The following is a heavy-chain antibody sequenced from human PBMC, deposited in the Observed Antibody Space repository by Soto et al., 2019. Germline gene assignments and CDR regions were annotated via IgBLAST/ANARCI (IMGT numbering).Heavy chain of an antibody. J-gene: IGHJ6*02. D-gene: IGHD1-1*01. CDR1: VGTLTSFA. CDR2: FIPIVGMA. V-gene: IGHV1-69*04. Sequence: ASVKVSCKASVGTLTSFAISWVRQAPGQGLEWVGTFIPIVGMAKYGQSLQGRVTISAYQSTNTLFMELCSLSYEDSAMYYCAKGHDNYFYYGMDVWGQGTTVTVSS. CDR3: AKGHDNYFYYGMDV.